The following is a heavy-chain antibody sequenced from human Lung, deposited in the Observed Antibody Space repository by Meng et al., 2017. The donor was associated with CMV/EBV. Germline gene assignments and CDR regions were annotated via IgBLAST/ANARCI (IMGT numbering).Heavy chain of an antibody. Sequence: CVVSVFYFRELAIVWVRQAQSKGLDWVAVISDDGRNEFSAASVKGRLTVSRDNSKNTVSLQMNSLTVEDTAVYYWARGLGVFIPPDYWAQGTLVTVSS. V-gene: IGHV3-30*04. CDR3: ARGLGVFIPPDY. J-gene: IGHJ4*02. CDR1: VFYFRELA. CDR2: ISDDGRNE. D-gene: IGHD3-3*01.